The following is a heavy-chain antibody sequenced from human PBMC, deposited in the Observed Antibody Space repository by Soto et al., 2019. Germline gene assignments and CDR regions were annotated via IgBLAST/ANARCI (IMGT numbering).Heavy chain of an antibody. V-gene: IGHV3-64D*06. CDR2: ISSNGGTI. CDR3: TRGPRPTSTGTGAF. CDR1: GFTFSSYA. D-gene: IGHD1-1*01. Sequence: GGSLRLSCSASGFTFSSYAMHWVRQAPGKGLEYVSGISSNGGTIYYADSVKGRFTISRDNSKNTLFLQMSSLRPEDTAVYYCTRGPRPTSTGTGAFWGQGTLVTVSS. J-gene: IGHJ4*02.